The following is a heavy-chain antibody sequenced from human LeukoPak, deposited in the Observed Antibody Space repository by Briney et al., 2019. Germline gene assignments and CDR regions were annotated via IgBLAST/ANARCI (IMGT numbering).Heavy chain of an antibody. CDR1: GGSLSGHY. J-gene: IGHJ5*02. CDR3: ARNEDCRGGSCYNWFDP. D-gene: IGHD2-15*01. V-gene: IGHV4-34*01. CDR2: INHSGST. Sequence: PSETLSLTCAVYGGSLSGHYWSWIRQPPGKRLEWIGEINHSGSTTYNPSLKSRVTISVDTSKNQFSLKLTSVTAADTAVYYCARNEDCRGGSCYNWFDPWGQGTLVTVSS.